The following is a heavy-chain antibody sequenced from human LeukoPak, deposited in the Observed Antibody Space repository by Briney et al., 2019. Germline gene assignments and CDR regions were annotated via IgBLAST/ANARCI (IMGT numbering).Heavy chain of an antibody. CDR2: IYTSGST. CDR3: ARTYYDFWSGYYRDY. Sequence: SETLSLTCTVSGGSISSYYWSWIRQPAGKGLEWIGRIYTSGSTNYNPSLKSRVTISVDTSKNQFSLKLSSVTAADTAVYYCARTYYDFWSGYYRDYWGQGTLVTVSS. V-gene: IGHV4-4*07. D-gene: IGHD3-3*01. CDR1: GGSISSYY. J-gene: IGHJ4*02.